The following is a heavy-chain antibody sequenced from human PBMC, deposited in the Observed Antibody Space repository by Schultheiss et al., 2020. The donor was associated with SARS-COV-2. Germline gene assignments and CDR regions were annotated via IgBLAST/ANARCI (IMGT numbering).Heavy chain of an antibody. CDR1: GFTLSGYW. CDR2: SKYDGSTT. J-gene: IGHJ5*02. CDR3: ARSDWFDP. V-gene: IGHV3-74*01. Sequence: GGSLRLSCAASGFTLSGYWMHWVRQAPGKGLVWVARSKYDGSTTSCADSVKGRFTISRDNAQNTLYLQMNSLRAEDTAVYYCARSDWFDPWGQGTLVTVSS.